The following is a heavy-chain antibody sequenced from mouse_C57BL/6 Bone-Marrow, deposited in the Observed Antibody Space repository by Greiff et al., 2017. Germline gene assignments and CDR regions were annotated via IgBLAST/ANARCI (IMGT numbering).Heavy chain of an antibody. J-gene: IGHJ2*01. Sequence: EVQLVESGAELVRPGASVKLSCTASGFNIKDDYMHWVKQRPEQGLEWIGWIDPENGDTEYASKFQGKATITADTSSNTAYLQLSSLTSEDTAVYYCTTLRAMVTDYWGQGTTLTVSS. D-gene: IGHD2-2*01. CDR2: IDPENGDT. V-gene: IGHV14-4*01. CDR3: TTLRAMVTDY. CDR1: GFNIKDDY.